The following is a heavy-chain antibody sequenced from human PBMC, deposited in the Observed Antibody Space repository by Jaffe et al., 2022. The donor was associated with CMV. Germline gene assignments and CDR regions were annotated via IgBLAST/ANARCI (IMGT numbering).Heavy chain of an antibody. D-gene: IGHD6-6*01. CDR1: GGSISSYY. J-gene: IGHJ5*02. V-gene: IGHV4-59*01. Sequence: QVQLQESGPGLVKPSETLSLTCTVSGGSISSYYWSWIRQPPGKGLEWIGYIYYSGSTNYNPSLKSRVTISVDTSKNQFSLKLSSVTAADTAVYYCARESYSSSTGINWFDPWGQGTLVTVSS. CDR3: ARESYSSSTGINWFDP. CDR2: IYYSGST.